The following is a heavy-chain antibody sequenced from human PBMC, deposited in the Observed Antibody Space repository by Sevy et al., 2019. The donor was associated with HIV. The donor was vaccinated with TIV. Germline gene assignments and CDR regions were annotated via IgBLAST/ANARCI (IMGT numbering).Heavy chain of an antibody. D-gene: IGHD3-22*01. J-gene: IGHJ4*02. CDR2: FDPDDGET. V-gene: IGHV1-24*01. CDR3: ATAREYYSDNSGYLDY. Sequence: ASVKVSCKVSGYTLSELSMHWVRQPPGKGLEWMGRFDPDDGETIYAQRFQGRVTKTEDTSADTAYMELSSLRSEDTAMYYCATAREYYSDNSGYLDYWGQGTPVTVSS. CDR1: GYTLSELS.